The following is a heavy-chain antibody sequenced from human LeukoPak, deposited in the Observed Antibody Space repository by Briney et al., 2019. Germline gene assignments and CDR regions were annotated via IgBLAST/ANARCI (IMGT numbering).Heavy chain of an antibody. J-gene: IGHJ5*02. Sequence: GESLKISCKGSGYSFTSYWIGWVRQMPGKGLEWMGIIYPGDSDTRYSPSFQGQVTISADKSISTAFLQWTRLEASDTAIFYCARRQYTGDRGGWFDPWGQGTLVTVSS. CDR1: GYSFTSYW. D-gene: IGHD7-27*01. CDR3: ARRQYTGDRGGWFDP. V-gene: IGHV5-51*01. CDR2: IYPGDSDT.